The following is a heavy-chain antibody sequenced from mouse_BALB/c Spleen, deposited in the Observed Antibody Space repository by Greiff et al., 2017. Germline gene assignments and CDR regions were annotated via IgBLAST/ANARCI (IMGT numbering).Heavy chain of an antibody. D-gene: IGHD1-1*01. Sequence: EVHLVESGGALVQPGGSLRLSCATSGFTFSDFYMEWVRQPPGKRLEWIAASRNKANDYTTEYSASVKGRFIVSRDTSQSILYLQMNALRAEDTAIYYCARAPIKYYAMDYWGQGTSVTVSS. V-gene: IGHV7-1*02. CDR3: ARAPIKYYAMDY. CDR2: SRNKANDYTT. CDR1: GFTFSDFY. J-gene: IGHJ4*01.